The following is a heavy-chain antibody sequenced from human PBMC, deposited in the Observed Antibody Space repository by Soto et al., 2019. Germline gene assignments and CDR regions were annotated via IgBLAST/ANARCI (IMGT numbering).Heavy chain of an antibody. CDR2: FHNDKST. Sequence: PSETLSLTCIVSGDSSAAYYWNWIRQPPGKPLEWIGYFHNDKSTTYNPSLKSRASISVDSSKRQVSLKISSVTAADTAVYYCARDSTSWFLFDTWGQGVLVTVSS. J-gene: IGHJ4*02. D-gene: IGHD2-2*01. V-gene: IGHV4-59*01. CDR3: ARDSTSWFLFDT. CDR1: GDSSAAYY.